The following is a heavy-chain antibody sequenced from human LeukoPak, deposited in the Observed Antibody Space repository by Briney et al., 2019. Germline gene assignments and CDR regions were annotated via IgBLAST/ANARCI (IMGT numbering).Heavy chain of an antibody. D-gene: IGHD3-22*01. CDR2: IYYSGST. J-gene: IGHJ4*02. V-gene: IGHV4-31*03. CDR1: GGSISSGGYY. Sequence: SQTLSLTCTVPGGSISSGGYYWSWIRQHPGKGLEWIGYIYYSGSTYYNPSLKSRVTISVDTSKNQFSLKLSSVTAADTAVYYCARGIVVVIGYFDYWGQGTLVTVSS. CDR3: ARGIVVVIGYFDY.